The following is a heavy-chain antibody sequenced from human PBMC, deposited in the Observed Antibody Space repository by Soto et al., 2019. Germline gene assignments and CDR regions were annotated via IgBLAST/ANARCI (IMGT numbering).Heavy chain of an antibody. CDR3: AGPEVSCAWGNGPDD. V-gene: IGHV3-23*01. CDR2: ISGGGDDT. Sequence: EVQLLESGGGLVQPGGSLRLSCAASGFTFTSYAMNWVRQPPGKGLEWVSAISGGGDDTYYADSVRGRFSISRDNYKNTMFLQLNSVRVEDTAIYYCAGPEVSCAWGNGPDDWGQGTTVTVS. J-gene: IGHJ4*02. D-gene: IGHD3-16*01. CDR1: GFTFTSYA.